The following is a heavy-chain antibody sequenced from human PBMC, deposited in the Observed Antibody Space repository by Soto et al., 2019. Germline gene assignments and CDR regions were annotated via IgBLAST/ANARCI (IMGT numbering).Heavy chain of an antibody. CDR2: IKPDGSEQ. Sequence: GGSLRLSCAASEFTFDKYYMTWVRQAPGKGPEWVANIKPDGSEQYYVGSVKGRFTISRDNANNSLYLQMNSLRAEDTAVYFCARGNWNYYYGFDVWGQGTTVTVSS. V-gene: IGHV3-7*01. CDR1: EFTFDKYY. CDR3: ARGNWNYYYGFDV. J-gene: IGHJ6*02. D-gene: IGHD1-20*01.